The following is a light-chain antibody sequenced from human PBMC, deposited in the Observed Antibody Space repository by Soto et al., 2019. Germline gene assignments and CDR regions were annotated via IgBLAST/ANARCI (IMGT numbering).Light chain of an antibody. CDR1: SSDVGGYNY. CDR3: SSYTSSSTKV. V-gene: IGLV2-14*01. J-gene: IGLJ1*01. CDR2: NVS. Sequence: QSVLTQPASVSGSPGQSMTISCTGTSSDVGGYNYVSWYQQHPGKAPKLMIYNVSNRPSGVSNRFSGSKSGNTASLTLSGLQAEDEADYSCSSYTSSSTKVFGPGTKLTVL.